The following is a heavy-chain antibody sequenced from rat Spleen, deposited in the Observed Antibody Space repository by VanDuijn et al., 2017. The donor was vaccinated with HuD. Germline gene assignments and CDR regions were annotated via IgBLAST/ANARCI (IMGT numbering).Heavy chain of an antibody. CDR3: AHITTGSGES. CDR1: GFSLTSYG. D-gene: IGHD1-10*01. CDR2: MRYNGDT. Sequence: QVQLKESGPGLVQPSQTLSLTCTVSGFSLTSYGVNWVRQPPGKGLEWMGRMRYNGDTSYNSALKSRLSNSRDTSKNQVFLKMNSLQTEDTAIYYCAHITTGSGESWGQGVMVTVSS. V-gene: IGHV2-63*01. J-gene: IGHJ2*01.